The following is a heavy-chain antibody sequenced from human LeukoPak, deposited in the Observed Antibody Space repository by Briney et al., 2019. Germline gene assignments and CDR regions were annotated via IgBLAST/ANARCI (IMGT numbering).Heavy chain of an antibody. D-gene: IGHD3-3*01. Sequence: GGSLRLSCAASRFTFSSYVMHWVRQAPDKGLDWVAAIWDDGSYKYYADSVKGRFTISRDNSKNTLYLQMNSLRAEDTAVYYCAKGQYDSPPGWFDHWGQGTLVSVSS. CDR2: IWDDGSYK. CDR3: AKGQYDSPPGWFDH. CDR1: RFTFSSYV. V-gene: IGHV3-33*06. J-gene: IGHJ5*02.